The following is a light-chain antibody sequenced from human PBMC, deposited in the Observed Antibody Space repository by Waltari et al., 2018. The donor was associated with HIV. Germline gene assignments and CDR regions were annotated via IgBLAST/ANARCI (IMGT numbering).Light chain of an antibody. CDR1: TGPVTSGHH. CDR3: LLSYSGARPWV. Sequence: QAVVTQEPSLTVSPGGTVTLTCGSSTGPVTSGHHPYWFQQRPGQAPRTLIYDATNKLSWTPARFSGSLRGGKAALTLSGAQPDDEADYYCLLSYSGARPWVFGGGTKLTVL. V-gene: IGLV7-46*01. J-gene: IGLJ3*02. CDR2: DAT.